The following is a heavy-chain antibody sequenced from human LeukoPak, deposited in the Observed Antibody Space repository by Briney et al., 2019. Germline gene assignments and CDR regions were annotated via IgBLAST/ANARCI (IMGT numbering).Heavy chain of an antibody. Sequence: PSETLSLTCAVYGGSFSGYYWSWLRQPPGKGLEWIGEINHSGSTNYNPSLKSRVTISVDTSKNQFSLKLRSVTAADTAVYYCGRHYGLYNDVSPFDYWGQGTLVTVSS. CDR3: GRHYGLYNDVSPFDY. J-gene: IGHJ4*02. CDR2: INHSGST. CDR1: GGSFSGYY. D-gene: IGHD3-10*01. V-gene: IGHV4-34*01.